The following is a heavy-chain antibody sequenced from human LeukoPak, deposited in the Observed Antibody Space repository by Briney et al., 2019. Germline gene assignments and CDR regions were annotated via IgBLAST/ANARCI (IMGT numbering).Heavy chain of an antibody. D-gene: IGHD3-10*01. CDR2: INPSGGST. CDR3: ARDRTPAEFWFGEFHPNWFDP. Sequence: RASVKVSCKASGYTFTSYNMHWVRQAPGQGLEWMGLINPSGGSTSYAQKFQGRVTMTRDMSTSTVYMELSSLRSEDTAVYYCARDRTPAEFWFGEFHPNWFDPWGQGTLVTVSS. V-gene: IGHV1-46*01. CDR1: GYTFTSYN. J-gene: IGHJ5*02.